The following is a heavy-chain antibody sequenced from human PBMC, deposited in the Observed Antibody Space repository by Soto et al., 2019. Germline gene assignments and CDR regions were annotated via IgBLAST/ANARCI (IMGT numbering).Heavy chain of an antibody. CDR2: ISGSGSDT. J-gene: IGHJ5*02. CDR1: GFTFNSYV. D-gene: IGHD2-15*01. V-gene: IGHV3-23*01. Sequence: EVQLLESGGGLVQPGGSLRLSCAASGFTFNSYVMSWVRQAPGKGLEWVSGISGSGSDTYYADSVKGRFTISRDNSKNTLYLQMNSLRAEDTALYYCTKNGRSGGSGPNWFDPWGQGNLVTVSS. CDR3: TKNGRSGGSGPNWFDP.